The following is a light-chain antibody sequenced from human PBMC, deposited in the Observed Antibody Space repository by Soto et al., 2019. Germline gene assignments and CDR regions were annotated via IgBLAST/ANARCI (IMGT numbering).Light chain of an antibody. CDR3: QHYNSYSEA. CDR2: KAS. Sequence: IQITQSPSTLYGSVGERVTITCRAGQTISSWLAWYQQKPGKAPKLLIYKASTLKSGVPSRFSGSGSGTEFTLTISSLQPDDFATYYCQHYNSYSEAFGQGTKVDIK. J-gene: IGKJ1*01. CDR1: QTISSW. V-gene: IGKV1-5*03.